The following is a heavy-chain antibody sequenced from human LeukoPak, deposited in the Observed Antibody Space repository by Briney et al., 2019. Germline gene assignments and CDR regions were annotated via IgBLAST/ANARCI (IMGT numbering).Heavy chain of an antibody. CDR3: ARGGLEPVDY. CDR1: GFTFSRYW. Sequence: PGGSLRLSCAASGFTFSRYWMHWVRQAPGKGLVWVSRINEDGSTTSYADSVKGRFTISRDNAKNTLYLQMNGLRGEDTAVYYCARGGLEPVDYWGQGTLVTVSS. V-gene: IGHV3-74*01. D-gene: IGHD1-14*01. CDR2: INEDGSTT. J-gene: IGHJ4*02.